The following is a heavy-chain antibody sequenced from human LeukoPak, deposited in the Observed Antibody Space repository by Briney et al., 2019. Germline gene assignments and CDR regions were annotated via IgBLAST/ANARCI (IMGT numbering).Heavy chain of an antibody. CDR1: GYTFTSYG. D-gene: IGHD3-22*01. Sequence: ASVKVSCKASGYTFTSYGISRVRQAPGQGLEWMGWISAYNGNTNYAQKLQGRVTMTTDTSTSTAYMELRGLRSDDTAVYYCARDWSYDSSGYSGYWGQGTLVTVSS. J-gene: IGHJ4*02. V-gene: IGHV1-18*01. CDR3: ARDWSYDSSGYSGY. CDR2: ISAYNGNT.